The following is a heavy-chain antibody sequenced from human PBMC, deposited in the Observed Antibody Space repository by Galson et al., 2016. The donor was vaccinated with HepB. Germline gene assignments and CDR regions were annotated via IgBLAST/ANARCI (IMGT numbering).Heavy chain of an antibody. Sequence: SLRLSCAASGFTFSSYWMHWVRQAPGKGLVWVSRINSDDTMTSYADSVKGRFTTSRDNAKDTLYLQMNSLGAEDTAVYYCAKDMTTMVRGVMHYWGQGTLVTVSS. CDR3: AKDMTTMVRGVMHY. CDR2: INSDDTMT. J-gene: IGHJ4*02. CDR1: GFTFSSYW. V-gene: IGHV3-74*01. D-gene: IGHD3-10*01.